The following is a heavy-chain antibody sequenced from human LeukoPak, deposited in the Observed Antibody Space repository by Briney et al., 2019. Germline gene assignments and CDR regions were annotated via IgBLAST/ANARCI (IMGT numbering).Heavy chain of an antibody. D-gene: IGHD3-10*01. CDR3: TRQPVGLLWFGEPLDI. CDR2: ISASGGSI. V-gene: IGHV3-23*01. J-gene: IGHJ3*02. Sequence: GGSLRLSCAACGFTFDDYGMSWVRQAPGKGLEWVSGISASGGSIYYADSVKGRFTISRDDSKNTAYLQMNSLKTEDTAVYYCTRQPVGLLWFGEPLDIWGQGTMVTVSS. CDR1: GFTFDDYG.